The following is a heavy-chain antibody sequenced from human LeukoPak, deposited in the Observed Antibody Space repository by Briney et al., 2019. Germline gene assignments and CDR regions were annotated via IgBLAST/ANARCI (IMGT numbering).Heavy chain of an antibody. CDR3: ARERDTAMVRYGMDV. V-gene: IGHV3-7*01. D-gene: IGHD5-18*01. CDR2: IKEDGSED. Sequence: GGSLRLSCAASGFTFSRAWMSWVRQAPGKGLEWVANIKEDGSEDYYADSVKGRFAISKDNAKNTLYLQMNSLRAEDTAVYYCARERDTAMVRYGMDVWGQGTTVTVSS. CDR1: GFTFSRAW. J-gene: IGHJ6*02.